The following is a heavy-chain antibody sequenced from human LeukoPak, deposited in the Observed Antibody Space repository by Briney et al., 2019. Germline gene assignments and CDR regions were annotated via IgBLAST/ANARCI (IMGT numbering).Heavy chain of an antibody. D-gene: IGHD3-10*01. Sequence: PGGSPRLSCAASGFTFSSYEMNWVRQAPGKGLEWVSYISSSGNSIYYADSVKGRFTISRDNAKNSLYLQMNSLRAEDTAVYYCARGGGYYGSGSLHYYYYGMDVWGQGTTVTVSS. CDR3: ARGGGYYGSGSLHYYYYGMDV. V-gene: IGHV3-48*03. CDR1: GFTFSSYE. CDR2: ISSSGNSI. J-gene: IGHJ6*02.